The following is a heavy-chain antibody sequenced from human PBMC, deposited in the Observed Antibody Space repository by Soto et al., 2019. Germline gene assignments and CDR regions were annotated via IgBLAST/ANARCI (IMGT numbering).Heavy chain of an antibody. CDR1: GYTFTYRY. V-gene: IGHV1-45*02. CDR2: ITPFNGNT. CDR3: AGDSGYDYGFDP. Sequence: QMQLVQSGAEVKKTGSSVKVSCKASGYTFTYRYLHWVRQAPGQALEWMGWITPFNGNTNYAQKFQDRVTITRDRSMSTAYMELSSLRSEDTAMYYCAGDSGYDYGFDPWGHGTLVTVSS. D-gene: IGHD5-12*01. J-gene: IGHJ5*02.